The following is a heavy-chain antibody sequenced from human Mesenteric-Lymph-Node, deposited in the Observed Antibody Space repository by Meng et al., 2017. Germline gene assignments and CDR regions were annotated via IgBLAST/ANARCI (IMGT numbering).Heavy chain of an antibody. V-gene: IGHV4-38-2*01. Sequence: SETLSLTCAVSGYSISSGYYWGWIRQPPGKGLEWIGSIYHSGSTYYNPSLKSRVTISVDTSKNQFSLKLSSVTAADTAVYYCARWNQKCAFDYWGQGTLVTVSS. CDR2: IYHSGST. CDR3: ARWNQKCAFDY. D-gene: IGHD1-14*01. CDR1: GYSISSGYY. J-gene: IGHJ4*02.